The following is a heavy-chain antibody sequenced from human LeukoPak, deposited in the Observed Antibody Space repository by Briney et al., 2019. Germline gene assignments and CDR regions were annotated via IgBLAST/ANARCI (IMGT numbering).Heavy chain of an antibody. J-gene: IGHJ4*02. CDR2: IYPGDSDA. D-gene: IGHD1-26*01. Sequence: GESLKISCKGSGYSFNSYWIGWVRQMPGKGLKWMGIIYPGDSDARYSPSFQGQVTISADKSISTAYLQWSSLKASDTAMYYCARRRDLYSGSYYPFDYWGQGSLVTVSS. CDR1: GYSFNSYW. CDR3: ARRRDLYSGSYYPFDY. V-gene: IGHV5-51*01.